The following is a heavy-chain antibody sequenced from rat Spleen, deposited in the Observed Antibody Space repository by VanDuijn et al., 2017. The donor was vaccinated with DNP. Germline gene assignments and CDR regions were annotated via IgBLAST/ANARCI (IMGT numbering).Heavy chain of an antibody. Sequence: EVQLVESGGGLVQAGRSLKLSCAASGFTFSDYNMAWVRQAPTKGLEWVAYISYDGGSTYHGDSVKGRFTISRDNAKSTLYLQMDSLRSEDTATYYCTTESYYYDGSYGDWFAYWGQGVMVTVSS. V-gene: IGHV5-20*01. CDR1: GFTFSDYN. CDR2: ISYDGGST. CDR3: TTESYYYDGSYGDWFAY. D-gene: IGHD1-12*02. J-gene: IGHJ2*01.